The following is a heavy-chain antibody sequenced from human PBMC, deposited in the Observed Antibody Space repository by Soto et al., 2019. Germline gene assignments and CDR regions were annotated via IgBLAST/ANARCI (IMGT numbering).Heavy chain of an antibody. J-gene: IGHJ4*02. V-gene: IGHV4-59*01. CDR3: ARETPYSSPDY. CDR2: IYYSGST. D-gene: IGHD6-19*01. Sequence: TSETLSLTCTVSGGSISSYYWSWIRQPPGKGLELIGYIYYSGSTNYNPSLKSRVTISVDTSKNQFSLKLSSVTSADTAVYYCARETPYSSPDYWGQGTLVTVSS. CDR1: GGSISSYY.